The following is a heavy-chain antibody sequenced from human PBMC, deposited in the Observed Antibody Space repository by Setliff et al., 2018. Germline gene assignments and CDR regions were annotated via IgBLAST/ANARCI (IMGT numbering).Heavy chain of an antibody. V-gene: IGHV4-61*02. CDR2: IYTTGST. J-gene: IGHJ4*02. Sequence: PSETLSLTCTVSGGSISSASYFWSWIRQPAGKGLEWIGRIYTTGSTNYNPSLESRVTISVDTSNNQFSLKLSSVTAADTAIYYCARDSDVPYCGGDWIYYFDYWGQGTLVTVSS. CDR3: ARDSDVPYCGGDWIYYFDY. D-gene: IGHD2-21*02. CDR1: GGSISSASYF.